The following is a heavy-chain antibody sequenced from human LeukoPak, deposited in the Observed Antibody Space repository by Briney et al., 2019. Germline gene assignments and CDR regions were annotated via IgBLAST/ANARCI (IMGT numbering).Heavy chain of an antibody. D-gene: IGHD3-10*01. J-gene: IGHJ4*02. CDR2: IYYSGST. Sequence: SETLSLTCTVSGGSINSRSYFWGWIRQPPGKGLEWIGSIYYSGSTYYNPSLKSRVTISVDTSKNQFSLRLNSVTAADTAVYYCVMWFGELYYFDYWGQGTLVTVSS. V-gene: IGHV4-39*01. CDR1: GGSINSRSYF. CDR3: VMWFGELYYFDY.